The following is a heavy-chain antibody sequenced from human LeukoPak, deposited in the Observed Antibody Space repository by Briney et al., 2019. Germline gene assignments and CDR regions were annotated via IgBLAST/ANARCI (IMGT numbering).Heavy chain of an antibody. Sequence: SETLSLTCTVSGYSISSGYYWGWIRQPPGKGLEWIGSIYHSGSTYYNPSLKSRVTISVDMSKNQFSLKLSSVTAADTAVYYCARGSPIAAADNGWFDPWGQGTLVTVSS. V-gene: IGHV4-38-2*02. CDR3: ARGSPIAAADNGWFDP. CDR2: IYHSGST. D-gene: IGHD6-13*01. CDR1: GYSISSGYY. J-gene: IGHJ5*02.